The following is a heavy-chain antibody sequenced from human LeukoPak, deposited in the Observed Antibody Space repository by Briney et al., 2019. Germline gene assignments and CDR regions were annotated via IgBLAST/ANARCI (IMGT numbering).Heavy chain of an antibody. Sequence: PGGSLRLSCAASVFTFSGYWMHWGRPSPEEGLLWVSCINGDGSDTRYADSVKVRFTISRDNAKNTLYLQMNSLRVEDTAVYYSAREPRNKGFDPWGQGTLVTVSS. J-gene: IGHJ5*02. CDR1: VFTFSGYW. CDR2: INGDGSDT. D-gene: IGHD1/OR15-1a*01. V-gene: IGHV3-74*01. CDR3: AREPRNKGFDP.